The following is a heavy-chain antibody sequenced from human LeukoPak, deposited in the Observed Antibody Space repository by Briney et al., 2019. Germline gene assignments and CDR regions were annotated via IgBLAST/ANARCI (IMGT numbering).Heavy chain of an antibody. D-gene: IGHD6-13*01. V-gene: IGHV1-69*01. J-gene: IGHJ6*03. CDR3: ARALGSSSWGNYYYYYMDV. CDR1: GGTFSSYA. Sequence: GASVKVSCKASGGTFSSYAISWVRQAPGQGLEWMGGIIPIFGTANYAQKFQGRVTITADESTSTAYMELSSLRSEDTAVYYCARALGSSSWGNYYYYYMDVWGKGTTVTVSS. CDR2: IIPIFGTA.